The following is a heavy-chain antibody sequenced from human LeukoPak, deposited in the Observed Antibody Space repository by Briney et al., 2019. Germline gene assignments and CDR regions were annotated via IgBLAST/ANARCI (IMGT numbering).Heavy chain of an antibody. V-gene: IGHV1-69*05. CDR2: IIPIFGTA. CDR3: ARDGGYYDSSGYYSPYYFDY. CDR1: GGTFSSYA. J-gene: IGHJ4*02. D-gene: IGHD3-22*01. Sequence: GASVKVSCRASGGTFSSYAISWVRQAPGQGLEWMGGIIPIFGTANYAQKFQGRVTITTDESTSTAYMELSSLRSEDTAVYYCARDGGYYDSSGYYSPYYFDYWGQGTLVTVSS.